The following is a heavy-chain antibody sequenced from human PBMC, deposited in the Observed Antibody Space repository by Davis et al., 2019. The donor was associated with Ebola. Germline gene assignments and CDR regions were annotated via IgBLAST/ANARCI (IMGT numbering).Heavy chain of an antibody. CDR2: ISSSGKT. D-gene: IGHD1-26*01. CDR3: VKEGTTTIWVDSDN. V-gene: IGHV3-64D*08. Sequence: ESLKTPCSASGFTFSAHTMHWVRQAPGKGLEYVSVISSSGKTYYADSVKGRFTISRDNSQNNVYLQMTSLRVEDTAVYYCVKEGTTTIWVDSDNWGQGTLVTVAS. CDR1: GFTFSAHT. J-gene: IGHJ4*02.